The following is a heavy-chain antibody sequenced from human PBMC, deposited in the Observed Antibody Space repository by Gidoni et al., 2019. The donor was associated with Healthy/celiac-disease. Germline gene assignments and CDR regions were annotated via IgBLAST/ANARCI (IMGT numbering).Heavy chain of an antibody. CDR3: ARGPIRRHIVVVPAAPQDPYYYYGMDV. CDR1: GGTFSSYA. D-gene: IGHD2-2*01. V-gene: IGHV1-69*06. J-gene: IGHJ6*02. Sequence: QVQLVQSGAEVKKPGSSVKVSCKASGGTFSSYAISWVRQAPGQGLEWMGGIIPIFGTANYAQKFQGRVTITADKSTSTAYMELSSLRSEDTAVYYCARGPIRRHIVVVPAAPQDPYYYYGMDVWGQGTTVTVSS. CDR2: IIPIFGTA.